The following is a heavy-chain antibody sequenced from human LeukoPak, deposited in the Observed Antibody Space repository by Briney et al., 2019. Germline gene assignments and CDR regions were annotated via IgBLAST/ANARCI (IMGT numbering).Heavy chain of an antibody. CDR1: GFTFSSYS. CDR2: ISSSSSYI. V-gene: IGHV3-21*04. D-gene: IGHD3-22*01. Sequence: GGSLRLSCAASGFTFSSYSMNWVRQAPGKGLEWVSSISSSSSYIYYADSVKGRFTISRDNFKNTLFLQMNSLRAEDTAVYSCAKEAYYDGTGYFDFWGQGTLVTVSS. J-gene: IGHJ4*02. CDR3: AKEAYYDGTGYFDF.